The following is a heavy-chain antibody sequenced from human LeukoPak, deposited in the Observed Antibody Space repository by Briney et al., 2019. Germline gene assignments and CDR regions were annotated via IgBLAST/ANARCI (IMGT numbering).Heavy chain of an antibody. CDR2: IFTGGDT. CDR1: GFIVSDNH. Sequence: GGSLRLSCAPSGFIVSDNHMNWVRQAPGKGLEWVSAIFTGGDTSYADSVKGRFTVSKDSSKNTLFLQMNSLTPEDTAVYYCLRQGLGGAGRWGQGTLVTVSS. J-gene: IGHJ4*02. CDR3: LRQGLGGAGR. V-gene: IGHV3-66*02. D-gene: IGHD6-19*01.